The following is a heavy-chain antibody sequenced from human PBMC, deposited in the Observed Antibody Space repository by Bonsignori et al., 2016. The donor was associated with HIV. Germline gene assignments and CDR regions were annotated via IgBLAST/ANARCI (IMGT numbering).Heavy chain of an antibody. CDR2: IYYSGST. CDR1: GGSISSYY. J-gene: IGHJ4*02. D-gene: IGHD3-16*01. CDR3: ARGTPSRGGLVDY. V-gene: IGHV4-59*01. Sequence: SETLSLTCTVSGGSISSYYWSWIRQPPGKGLEWIGYIYYSGSTNYNPSLKSRVTISVDTSKNQFSLKLSSVTAADTAVYYCARGTPSRGGLVDYWGQGTLVTVSS.